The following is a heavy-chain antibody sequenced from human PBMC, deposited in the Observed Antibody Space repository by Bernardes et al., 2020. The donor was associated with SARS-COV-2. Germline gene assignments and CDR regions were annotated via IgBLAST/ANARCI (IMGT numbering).Heavy chain of an antibody. D-gene: IGHD5-18*01. J-gene: IGHJ4*02. Sequence: GGSLRLSCAASGFTFSSYGMHWVRQAPGKGLEWVAVIWYDGSNKYYADSVKGRFTISRDNSKNTLYLQTTSLRAEDTAVYYCARDEAEKRGYTYAPWIYWGQGTQVTVSS. CDR3: ARDEAEKRGYTYAPWIY. CDR1: GFTFSSYG. CDR2: IWYDGSNK. V-gene: IGHV3-33*01.